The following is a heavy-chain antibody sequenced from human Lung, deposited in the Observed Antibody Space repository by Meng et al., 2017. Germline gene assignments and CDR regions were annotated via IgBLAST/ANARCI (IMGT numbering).Heavy chain of an antibody. CDR1: GFTFSSSG. CDR3: AGFYYDSSGGGY. CDR2: IWYDGSNK. Sequence: VRLGGFGGGGVQPGRALVLSCAASGFTFSSSGMPWVRQAPGKGLEGVAVIWYDGSNKYYADSVKGRFTISRDNSKNTLYLQMNSLRAEDTAVYYCAGFYYDSSGGGYWGQGTLVTVSS. V-gene: IGHV3-33*01. J-gene: IGHJ4*02. D-gene: IGHD3-22*01.